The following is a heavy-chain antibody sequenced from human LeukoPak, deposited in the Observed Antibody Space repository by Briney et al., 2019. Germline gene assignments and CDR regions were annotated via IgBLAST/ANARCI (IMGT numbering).Heavy chain of an antibody. CDR2: ISSSGSTI. CDR1: GFTFSDYY. J-gene: IGHJ6*03. V-gene: IGHV3-11*01. CDR3: ARDATYYDILTGFYYYYYYMDV. D-gene: IGHD3-9*01. Sequence: GGSLRLSCAASGFTFSDYYMSWIRQAPGKGLEWVSYISSSGSTIYYADSVKGRFTISRDNAKNSLYLQMNSLRAEDTAVYYCARDATYYDILTGFYYYYYYMDVWGKGTTVTVSS.